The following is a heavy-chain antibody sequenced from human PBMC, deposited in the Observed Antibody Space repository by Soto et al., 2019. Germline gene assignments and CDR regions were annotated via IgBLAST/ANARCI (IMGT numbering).Heavy chain of an antibody. CDR1: GLSFSDHY. D-gene: IGHD3-10*01. CDR3: ASSWFGVSKYFDY. Sequence: EVQLVESGGGFVQPGGSLRLSCAASGLSFSDHYMDWVRQAPGRGLEWVGRIRNRANSYATEYAASVEGRFTISRGDSKNSLYLQMNSLKIEDTAVYYCASSWFGVSKYFDYWGQGILVTVSS. V-gene: IGHV3-72*01. J-gene: IGHJ4*02. CDR2: IRNRANSYAT.